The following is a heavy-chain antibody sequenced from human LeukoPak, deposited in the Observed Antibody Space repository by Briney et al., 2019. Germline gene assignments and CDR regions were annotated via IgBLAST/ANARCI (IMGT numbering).Heavy chain of an antibody. CDR1: GGAFRSYT. J-gene: IGHJ4*02. V-gene: IGHV3-23*01. CDR3: AKDRAGEDDIVVVPAAILDY. Sequence: PGGSLRLSCAASGGAFRSYTMGWVRQAPGKGLDWVSVMSDSGDRIYYSDSVKGRFTIARDNSKNMLYLQMNSLRVEDTAVYYCAKDRAGEDDIVVVPAAILDYWGQGTLVTVSS. CDR2: MSDSGDRI. D-gene: IGHD2-2*02.